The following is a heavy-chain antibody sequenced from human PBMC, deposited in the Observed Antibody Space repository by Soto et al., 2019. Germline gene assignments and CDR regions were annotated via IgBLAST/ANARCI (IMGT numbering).Heavy chain of an antibody. V-gene: IGHV4-39*02. CDR3: ASLKGGSLGLQYYYYAMDV. Sequence: PSETLSLTCTVSGGSISRSTFYWGWIRQSPGKGLEWIGSIFYIGTTYYNPSLKSRVTISADTSKNDFSLKLSSVTAADTAVYYCASLKGGSLGLQYYYYAMDVWGQGTTVS. CDR2: IFYIGTT. D-gene: IGHD2-15*01. CDR1: GGSISRSTFY. J-gene: IGHJ6*02.